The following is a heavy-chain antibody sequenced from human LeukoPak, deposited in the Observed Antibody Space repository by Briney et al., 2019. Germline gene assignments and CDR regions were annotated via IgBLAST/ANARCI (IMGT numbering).Heavy chain of an antibody. D-gene: IGHD6-13*01. J-gene: IGHJ4*02. V-gene: IGHV3-21*01. Sequence: GGSLRLSCAASGFTFSSYAMNWVRQAPGKGLEWVSSISSSSSYIYYADSVKGRFTISRDNAKNSLYLQMNSLRAEDTAVYYCARGLSSSSWYYNWGQGTLVTVSS. CDR1: GFTFSSYA. CDR3: ARGLSSSSWYYN. CDR2: ISSSSSYI.